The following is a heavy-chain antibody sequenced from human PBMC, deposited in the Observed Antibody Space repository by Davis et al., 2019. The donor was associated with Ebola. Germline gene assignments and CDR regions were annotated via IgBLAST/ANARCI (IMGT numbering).Heavy chain of an antibody. Sequence: SVKVSCKASGGTFSSYAISWVRQAPGQGLEWMGGIIPIFGTANYAQKFQGRVTITADESTSTAYMELSSLRSEDTAVYYCARDYYYDSSGLVSYWGQGTLITVSS. D-gene: IGHD3-22*01. V-gene: IGHV1-69*13. CDR2: IIPIFGTA. J-gene: IGHJ4*02. CDR3: ARDYYYDSSGLVSY. CDR1: GGTFSSYA.